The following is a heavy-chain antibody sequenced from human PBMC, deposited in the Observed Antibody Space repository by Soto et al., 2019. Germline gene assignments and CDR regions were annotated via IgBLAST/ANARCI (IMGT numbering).Heavy chain of an antibody. CDR3: AKPPDYIWNDY. CDR1: GFTFSSCA. D-gene: IGHD1-20*01. CDR2: VSGSGGST. V-gene: IGHV3-23*01. Sequence: EVQLLESGGGLVQPGGSLRLSCAASGFTFSSCAMSWVRQAPGKGLEWISAVSGSGGSTYYADSVKGRFTISRDNSKDTLYLQMNNLRAEDTAVYYCAKPPDYIWNDYWGQGTLVTVSS. J-gene: IGHJ4*02.